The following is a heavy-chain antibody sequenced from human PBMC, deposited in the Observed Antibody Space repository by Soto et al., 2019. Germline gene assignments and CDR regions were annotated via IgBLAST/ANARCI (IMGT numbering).Heavy chain of an antibody. V-gene: IGHV4-61*01. CDR1: GGSVSSGSYY. J-gene: IGHJ6*02. CDR2: IYYSGST. D-gene: IGHD4-17*01. Sequence: PSETLSLTCTVSGGSVSSGSYYWSWIRQPPGKGLEWIGYIYYSGSTNYNPSLKSRVTISVDTSKNQFSLKLSSVTAADTAVYYCARDTVTTGGGYYYGMDVRGQGTTVT. CDR3: ARDTVTTGGGYYYGMDV.